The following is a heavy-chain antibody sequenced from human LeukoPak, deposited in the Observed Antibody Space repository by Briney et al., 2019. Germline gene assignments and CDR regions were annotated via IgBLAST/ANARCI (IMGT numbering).Heavy chain of an antibody. CDR2: ISSSSSYI. V-gene: IGHV3-21*03. D-gene: IGHD3-10*01. Sequence: GGSLRLSCAASGFTVSSNYMSWVRQAPGKGLEWVSSISSSSSYIYYADSVKGRFTISRDNAKNSLYLQMNSLRAEDTAVYYCARVLGQVRGVIDAPSWYFDLWGRGTLVTVSS. CDR3: ARVLGQVRGVIDAPSWYFDL. J-gene: IGHJ2*01. CDR1: GFTVSSNY.